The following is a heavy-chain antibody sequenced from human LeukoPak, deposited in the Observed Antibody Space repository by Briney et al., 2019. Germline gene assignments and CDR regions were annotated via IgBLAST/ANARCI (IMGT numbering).Heavy chain of an antibody. Sequence: GGSLRLSCAASGFTAGSNYMTWIRQAPGKGLEWVACFYSGDSTFYADSVEGRSTISRDTSTNTLYLQMNKLTADDTAVYYCARALGSGTYYDWGQGTLVTVSS. CDR3: ARALGSGTYYD. CDR2: FYSGDST. CDR1: GFTAGSNY. J-gene: IGHJ4*02. V-gene: IGHV3-53*01. D-gene: IGHD1-26*01.